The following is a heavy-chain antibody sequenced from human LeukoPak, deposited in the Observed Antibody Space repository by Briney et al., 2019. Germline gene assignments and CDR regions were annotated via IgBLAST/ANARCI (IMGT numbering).Heavy chain of an antibody. CDR2: IYTSGST. Sequence: SETLSLTCTVSGGSISSYYWSWIRQPAGKGLEWIGRIYTSGSTNYNPSLKSRVTISVDTSKNQFSLKLSSVTAADTAVYYCARGQYYYDSSGYYYVDYWGQGTLVTVSS. CDR3: ARGQYYYDSSGYYYVDY. V-gene: IGHV4-4*07. CDR1: GGSISSYY. J-gene: IGHJ4*02. D-gene: IGHD3-22*01.